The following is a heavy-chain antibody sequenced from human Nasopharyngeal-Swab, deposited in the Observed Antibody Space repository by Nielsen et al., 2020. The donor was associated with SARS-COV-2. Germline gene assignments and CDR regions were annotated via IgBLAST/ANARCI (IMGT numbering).Heavy chain of an antibody. CDR1: GFTFSTYT. V-gene: IGHV3-23*01. CDR3: AKMGSYHDFFDY. D-gene: IGHD1-26*01. CDR2: ITGGADST. J-gene: IGHJ4*02. Sequence: GESLKISCSASGFTFSTYTMNWVRQAPGKGLEWVSLITGGADSTYYADSVKGRFTISRDNSRNTLYLQMNSLRAEDTALYYCAKMGSYHDFFDYWGQGTLVTVSS.